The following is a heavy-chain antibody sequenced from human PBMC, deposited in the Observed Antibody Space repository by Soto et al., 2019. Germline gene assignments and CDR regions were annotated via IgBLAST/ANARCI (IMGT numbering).Heavy chain of an antibody. CDR2: ISYDGSNK. V-gene: IGHV3-30-3*01. D-gene: IGHD3-9*01. Sequence: GGSLRVYCAASGFTFSSYAMHWVRQAPGKGLEWVAVISYDGSNKYYADSVKGRFTISRDNSKNTLYLQMNSLRAEDTAVYYCAREYDILTGYRLDYWGQGTLVTVYS. CDR1: GFTFSSYA. J-gene: IGHJ4*02. CDR3: AREYDILTGYRLDY.